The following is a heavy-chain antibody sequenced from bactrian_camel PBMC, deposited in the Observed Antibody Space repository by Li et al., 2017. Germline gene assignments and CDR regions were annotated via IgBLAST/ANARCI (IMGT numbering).Heavy chain of an antibody. D-gene: IGHD4*01. CDR2: IERDGST. CDR1: GYYYTDYC. J-gene: IGHJ4*01. CDR3: ATARAGDYVPGGYNH. Sequence: QVQLVESGGGSVQAGGSLRLSCATRGYYYTDYCMGWFRQAPGKERERVASIERDGSTYYADSVKGRFTISKDNAKNSVDLQMNSLKPEDTAIYYCATARAGDYVPGGYNHWGQGTQVTVS. V-gene: IGHV3S1*01.